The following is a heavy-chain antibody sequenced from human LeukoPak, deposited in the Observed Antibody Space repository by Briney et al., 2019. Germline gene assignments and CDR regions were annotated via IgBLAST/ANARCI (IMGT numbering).Heavy chain of an antibody. CDR1: GGSISSYY. CDR2: IYYSGST. J-gene: IGHJ4*02. V-gene: IGHV4-59*01. CDR3: ARVTSGSYYGFDY. Sequence: SETLSLTCTVSGGSISSYYWSWIRQPPGKGLEWIGYIYYSGSTNYNPSLKSRVTISVDTSKNQFSLKLSSVTAADTAVYYCARVTSGSYYGFDYWGQGTLVTVSS. D-gene: IGHD1-26*01.